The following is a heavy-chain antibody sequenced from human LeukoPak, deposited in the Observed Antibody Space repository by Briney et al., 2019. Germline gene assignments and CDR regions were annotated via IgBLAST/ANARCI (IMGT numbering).Heavy chain of an antibody. CDR3: ARELYYDFWSGYSGYFDY. CDR2: ISYDGSNK. Sequence: GGSLRLSCAASGVSFSSHAMHWVRQAPGKGLEWVAVISYDGSNKQYADSVKGRFTISRDNAKNSLYLQMNSLRAEDTAVYYCARELYYDFWSGYSGYFDYWGQGTLVTVSS. J-gene: IGHJ4*02. D-gene: IGHD3-3*01. V-gene: IGHV3-30-3*01. CDR1: GVSFSSHA.